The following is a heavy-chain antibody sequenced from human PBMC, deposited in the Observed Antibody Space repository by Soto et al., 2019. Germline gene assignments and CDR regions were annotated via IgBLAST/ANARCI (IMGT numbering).Heavy chain of an antibody. CDR1: GGTFSSYA. CDR2: IIPIFGTA. V-gene: IGHV1-69*12. Sequence: QVQLVQSGAEVKKPGSSVKVSCKASGGTFSSYAISWVRQAPGQGLEWMGGIIPIFGTANYAQKFQGRVTITADXXTXTXXMELSSLRSEDTAVYYCAREYYYDSSGYSPNWFDPWGQGTLVTVSS. D-gene: IGHD3-22*01. CDR3: AREYYYDSSGYSPNWFDP. J-gene: IGHJ5*02.